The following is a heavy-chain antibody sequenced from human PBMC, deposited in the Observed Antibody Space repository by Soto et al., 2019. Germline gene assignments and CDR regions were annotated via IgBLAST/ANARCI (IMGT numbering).Heavy chain of an antibody. CDR2: ISAYNGNT. CDR1: GYTFTSYG. Sequence: ASVKVSCKASGYTFTSYGISWVRQAPGQGLEWMGWISAYNGNTNYAQKLQGRVTMTTDTSTRPAYMELRSLRSDDTAVYYCARDRGIQLWDARYNWFDPWGQGTLVTVSS. CDR3: ARDRGIQLWDARYNWFDP. V-gene: IGHV1-18*01. D-gene: IGHD5-18*01. J-gene: IGHJ5*02.